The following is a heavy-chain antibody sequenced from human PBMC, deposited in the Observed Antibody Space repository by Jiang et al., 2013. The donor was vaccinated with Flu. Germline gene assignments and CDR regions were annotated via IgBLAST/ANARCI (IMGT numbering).Heavy chain of an antibody. CDR2: ISYSGST. D-gene: IGHD3-10*01. J-gene: IGHJ4*02. Sequence: GPGLVKPSETLSVTCTVSGGSISSNYWNWIRQPPGKGLEWIGYISYSGSTNYNPSLKSRVTISVDTSKNQFSLKLTSVTAADTAVYYCGSSGGYWGQGTLVTVSS. V-gene: IGHV4-59*08. CDR1: GGSISSNY. CDR3: GSSGGY.